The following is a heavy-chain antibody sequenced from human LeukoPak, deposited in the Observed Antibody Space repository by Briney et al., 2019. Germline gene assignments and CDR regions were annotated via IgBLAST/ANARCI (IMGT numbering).Heavy chain of an antibody. CDR1: GFTFSSAW. CDR3: ARGFCSSTNCYQGPFDF. CDR2: IKNKTNGGTT. V-gene: IGHV3-15*01. J-gene: IGHJ4*02. D-gene: IGHD2-2*01. Sequence: GGSLRLSCAASGFTFSSAWMTWVRQAPGKGLEWVGHIKNKTNGGTTDYAAPVKGRFIISRDDSKNTLYLQMNSLRTEDTAVCYCARGFCSSTNCYQGPFDFWGQGTLVTVSS.